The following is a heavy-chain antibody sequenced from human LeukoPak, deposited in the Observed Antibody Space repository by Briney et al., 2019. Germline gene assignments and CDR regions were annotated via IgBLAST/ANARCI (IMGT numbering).Heavy chain of an antibody. D-gene: IGHD3-9*01. CDR2: IDYSGDT. Sequence: SETLSLTCTVSGGSISSYYWSWIRQPAGKGLEWIAYIDYSGDTNSSPSLKSRVTISVDTSKNQFSLRLNSVTAADTAFYYCARHPPGLRYFDPWGQGTLVTVSS. CDR1: GGSISSYY. CDR3: ARHPPGLRYFDP. V-gene: IGHV4-59*08. J-gene: IGHJ5*02.